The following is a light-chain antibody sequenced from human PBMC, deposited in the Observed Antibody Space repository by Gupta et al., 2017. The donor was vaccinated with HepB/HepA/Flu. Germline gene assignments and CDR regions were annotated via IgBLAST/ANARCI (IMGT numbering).Light chain of an antibody. Sequence: DIQMTQSPSSLSASVGDRVTITCQASQDINNYLIWYQQKPGKAPKLLIYEASNLETGVPSRFSGSGSGTDFTFTISGLQPEDIATYYCQQYEILPRTFGQGTKVEI. CDR1: QDINNY. V-gene: IGKV1-33*01. CDR2: EAS. CDR3: QQYEILPRT. J-gene: IGKJ1*01.